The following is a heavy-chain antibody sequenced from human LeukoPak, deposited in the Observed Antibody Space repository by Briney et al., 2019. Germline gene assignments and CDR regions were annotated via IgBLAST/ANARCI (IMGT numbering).Heavy chain of an antibody. CDR3: AREVSSGYYDFWSGYYNFDY. V-gene: IGHV1-18*01. Sequence: ASVKVSCKASGYTFTSYASSWVRQAPGQGLEWMGWISAYNGNTNYPQNLQGRVTMTTDTATSTAYMALRSLRSDDTAVYYCAREVSSGYYDFWSGYYNFDYWGQGTLVTVSS. CDR1: GYTFTSYA. CDR2: ISAYNGNT. D-gene: IGHD3-3*01. J-gene: IGHJ4*02.